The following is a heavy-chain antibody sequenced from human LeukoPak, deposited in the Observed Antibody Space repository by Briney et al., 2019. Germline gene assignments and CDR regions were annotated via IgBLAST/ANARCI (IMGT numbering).Heavy chain of an antibody. CDR1: GGTFISYA. J-gene: IGHJ3*02. Sequence: SVKVSCKASGGTFISYAISWLRQAPGQGLEWMGSIIPIFGTANYAQKFQGRVTLTTDESTSTAYMELSSLRSEDTAVYYCARAVDTAIPDAFDIWGQGTMVSVSS. CDR3: ARAVDTAIPDAFDI. CDR2: IIPIFGTA. V-gene: IGHV1-69*05. D-gene: IGHD5-18*01.